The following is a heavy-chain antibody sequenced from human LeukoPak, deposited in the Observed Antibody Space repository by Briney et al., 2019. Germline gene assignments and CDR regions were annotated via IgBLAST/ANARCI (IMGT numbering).Heavy chain of an antibody. CDR1: GGSISSYY. D-gene: IGHD5-18*01. V-gene: IGHV4-59*08. CDR2: IYYSGST. J-gene: IGHJ4*02. CDR3: ARRGSYGFFDY. Sequence: SETLSLTCTVSGGSISSYYWSRIRQPPGKGLEWIGYIYYSGSTNYNPSLKSRVTISVDTSKNQFSLKLSSVTAADTAVYYCARRGSYGFFDYWGQGTLVTVSS.